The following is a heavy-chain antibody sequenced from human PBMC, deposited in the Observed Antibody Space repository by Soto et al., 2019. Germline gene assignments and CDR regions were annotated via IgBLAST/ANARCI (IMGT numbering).Heavy chain of an antibody. V-gene: IGHV3-23*01. D-gene: IGHD2-8*02. CDR3: VTPGCGSGGCYPYYFDF. J-gene: IGHJ4*02. CDR2: IGGSDGST. CDR1: GFTFSDYA. Sequence: GGSLRLSCAASGFTFSDYAMSWVRQAPGKGLEWVSGIGGSDGSTYYADSVKGRFAISRDNFKDMLYLQMNSLRAEDTAIYYCVTPGCGSGGCYPYYFDFWGQGTLVTVSS.